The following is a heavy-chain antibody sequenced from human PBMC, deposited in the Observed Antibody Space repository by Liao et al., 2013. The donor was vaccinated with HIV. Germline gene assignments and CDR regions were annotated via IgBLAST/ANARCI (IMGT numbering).Heavy chain of an antibody. Sequence: QLQLQESGSGLVKPSETLSLTCTVSGGSVSSGGYSWSWIRQLPGKGLEWIGRIYTSGSTNYNPSLKSRVTISVDTSKNQFSLKLSSVTAADTAVYYCARGSIAARHRNWGQGTLVTVSS. V-gene: IGHV4-61*08. J-gene: IGHJ4*02. CDR1: GGSVSSGGYS. D-gene: IGHD6-6*01. CDR2: IYTSGST. CDR3: ARGSIAARHRN.